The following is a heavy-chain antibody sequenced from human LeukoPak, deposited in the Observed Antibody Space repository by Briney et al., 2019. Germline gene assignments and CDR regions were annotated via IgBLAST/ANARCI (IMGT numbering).Heavy chain of an antibody. CDR3: TRRDSSVYYFDY. J-gene: IGHJ4*02. D-gene: IGHD6-19*01. V-gene: IGHV3-73*01. CDR1: GFIFSGSA. Sequence: PGGSLRLSCAASGFIFSGSAMHWVRQASGKGLEWLGRIRSKANTYATAYAASVKGRFTISRDDSNNTAYLQMNSLKTEDTAVYYCTRRDSSVYYFDYWGQGTLVTVSS. CDR2: IRSKANTYAT.